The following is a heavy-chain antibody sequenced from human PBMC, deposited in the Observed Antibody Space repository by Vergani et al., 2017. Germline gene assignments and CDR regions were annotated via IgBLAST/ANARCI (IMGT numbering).Heavy chain of an antibody. D-gene: IGHD3-10*01. V-gene: IGHV4-30-4*08. CDR3: ARHKLLWFGELLVWFDP. Sequence: QVQLQESGPGLVKSSQTLSLTCTVSGGSISSGDHYWSWIRQPPGGGLESLGYIYYSGSTYYNPSFNSRLTMSVDTSKNQFSLRLSSVTAADTAVYYCARHKLLWFGELLVWFDPWGQGTLVTVSS. J-gene: IGHJ5*02. CDR1: GGSISSGDHY. CDR2: IYYSGST.